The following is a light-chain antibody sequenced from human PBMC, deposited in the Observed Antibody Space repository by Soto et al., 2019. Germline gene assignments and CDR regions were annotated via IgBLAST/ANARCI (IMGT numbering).Light chain of an antibody. CDR2: EVT. Sequence: QSVLTQPPSASGSPGQSVTISCTGTSSDVGGYNYVSWYQHHPGKAPKLMIYEVTKRPSGVPDRFSGSKSGNTASLTVSGLQAEDEADYYCTSYTGNYIVVVGGGTKLTVL. V-gene: IGLV2-8*01. CDR1: SSDVGGYNY. J-gene: IGLJ2*01. CDR3: TSYTGNYIVV.